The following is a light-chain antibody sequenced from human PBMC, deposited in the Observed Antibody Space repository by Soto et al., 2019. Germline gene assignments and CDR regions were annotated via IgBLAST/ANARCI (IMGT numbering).Light chain of an antibody. J-gene: IGLJ1*01. CDR2: EVS. CDR3: NSYVAGSTL. Sequence: QSVLTQPPSASGSPGQSVTISCTGTSSDVGKYDYVSWFQHHPGKAPTLIIYEVSKRPSGVPDRFSGSKSGSTASLTISGLQTEDEADYYCNSYVAGSTLFGTGTKVTVL. CDR1: SSDVGKYDY. V-gene: IGLV2-8*01.